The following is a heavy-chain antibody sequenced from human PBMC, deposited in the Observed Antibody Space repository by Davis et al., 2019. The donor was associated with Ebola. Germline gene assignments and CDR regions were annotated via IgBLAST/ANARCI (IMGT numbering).Heavy chain of an antibody. Sequence: PGGSLRLSCAASGFNFSTYSMSWVRQAPGGGLEWVSGISATGADIKYADSVRGRFSISRDDSKNTLYLQMDSLRAEDTAVFYCAEGGTNNFLGANWGQGTLVTVSS. D-gene: IGHD2-8*01. CDR3: AEGGTNNFLGAN. CDR2: ISATGADI. J-gene: IGHJ4*02. V-gene: IGHV3-23*01. CDR1: GFNFSTYS.